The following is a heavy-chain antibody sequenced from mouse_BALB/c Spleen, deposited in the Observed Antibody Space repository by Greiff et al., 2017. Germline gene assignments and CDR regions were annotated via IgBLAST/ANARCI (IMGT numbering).Heavy chain of an antibody. CDR1: GFTFSSYT. J-gene: IGHJ3*01. V-gene: IGHV5-12-2*01. Sequence: EVQVVESGGGLVQPGGSLKLSCAASGFTFSSYTMSWVRQTPEKRLEWVAYISNGGGSTYYPDTVKGRFTISRDNAKNTLYLQMSSLKSEDTAMYYCARTRESWFAYWGQGTLVTVSA. CDR3: ARTRESWFAY. CDR2: ISNGGGST.